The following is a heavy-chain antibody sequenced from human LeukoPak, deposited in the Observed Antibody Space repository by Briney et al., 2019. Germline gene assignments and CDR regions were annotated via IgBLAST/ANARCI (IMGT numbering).Heavy chain of an antibody. CDR1: GFTFSSDA. CDR3: AKFLPTHIVVANYYFDY. CDR2: ISGSGGST. D-gene: IGHD2-21*01. V-gene: IGHV3-23*01. J-gene: IGHJ4*02. Sequence: GSLRLSCAAAGFTFSSDAMSWGRQAPGKGLEWGSAISGSGGSTYYADSVKGRFTISRDNSKNTLYLQMNSLRAEDTAVYYCAKFLPTHIVVANYYFDYWGQGTLVTVSS.